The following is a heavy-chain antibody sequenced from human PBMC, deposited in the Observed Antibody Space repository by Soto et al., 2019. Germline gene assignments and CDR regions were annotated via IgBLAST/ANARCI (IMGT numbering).Heavy chain of an antibody. CDR1: GGSISSGDYY. J-gene: IGHJ4*02. D-gene: IGHD1-26*01. CDR2: IYYSGST. V-gene: IGHV4-30-4*01. Sequence: QVQLQESGPGLVKPSQTLSLTCTVSGGSISSGDYYWSWIRQPPGKGLEWIGYIYYSGSTYYNPSLKSRVTISVDTSTTPFSLKLSSVTAAPTAVYYCARAVRGTYYDYWGQGTLVTASS. CDR3: ARAVRGTYYDY.